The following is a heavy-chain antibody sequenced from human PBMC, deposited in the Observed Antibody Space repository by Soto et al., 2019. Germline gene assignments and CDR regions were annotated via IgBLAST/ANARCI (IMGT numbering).Heavy chain of an antibody. CDR3: TRGSFKNWFDP. Sequence: PSQTLSLTCAISGDSVSSDSVAWNWIRQSPSRGLEYLGRTYYRSKWYNDYAVSVKSRISINPDTSKNQFSLQLNSVTPEDTAVYYCTRGSFKNWFDPWGQGTLVTVSS. V-gene: IGHV6-1*01. CDR2: TYYRSKWYN. J-gene: IGHJ5*02. CDR1: GDSVSSDSVA.